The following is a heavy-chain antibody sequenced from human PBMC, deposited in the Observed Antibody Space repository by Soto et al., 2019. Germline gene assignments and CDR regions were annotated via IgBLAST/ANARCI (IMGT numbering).Heavy chain of an antibody. D-gene: IGHD5-12*01. Sequence: EVQLVESEGGLIQPGGSLRLSCVVSGFTVSSSNYMSWVRQAPGKGLEWVSVIYTGGTTYYADSVKGRFTISRDNSKNMLYLQMNSLRAEDTAVYYCHGYGYWGQGTLVTVSS. V-gene: IGHV3-53*01. CDR2: IYTGGTT. CDR3: HGYGY. J-gene: IGHJ4*02. CDR1: GFTVSSSNY.